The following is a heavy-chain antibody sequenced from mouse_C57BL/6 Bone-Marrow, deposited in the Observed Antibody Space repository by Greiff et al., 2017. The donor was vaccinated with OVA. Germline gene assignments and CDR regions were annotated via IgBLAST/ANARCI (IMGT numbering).Heavy chain of an antibody. Sequence: EVQGVESGGDLVKPGGSLKLSCAASGFTFSGYAMSWVRQTPEKRLEWVATISDGGSYTYYPDNVKGRFTISRDNAKNNLYLQMSHLKSEDTAMYYCARGGITGPHYWGQGTTLTVSS. V-gene: IGHV5-4*01. CDR3: ARGGITGPHY. CDR2: ISDGGSYT. CDR1: GFTFSGYA. J-gene: IGHJ2*01. D-gene: IGHD1-1*01.